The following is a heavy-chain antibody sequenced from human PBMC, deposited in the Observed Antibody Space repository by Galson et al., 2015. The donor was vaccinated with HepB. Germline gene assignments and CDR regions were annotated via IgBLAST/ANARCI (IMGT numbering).Heavy chain of an antibody. CDR1: GYTFTGYY. CDR2: VNPNSGVT. D-gene: IGHD2-15*01. CDR3: ARDFSVIEVVAQYYFDC. Sequence: SVKVSCKASGYTFTGYYMHWVRQAPGQGLEWMGWVNPNSGVTHYAQNFQGRVTMTRDTSISTAYMELSGLRSDDTAVYYCARDFSVIEVVAQYYFDCWGQGTLVTVTS. V-gene: IGHV1-2*02. J-gene: IGHJ4*02.